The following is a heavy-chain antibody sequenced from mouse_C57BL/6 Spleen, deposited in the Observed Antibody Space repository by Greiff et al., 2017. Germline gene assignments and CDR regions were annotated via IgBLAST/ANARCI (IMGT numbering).Heavy chain of an antibody. Sequence: VQLQQPGAELVKPGASVKLSCKASGYTFTSYWMHWVKQRPGQGLEWIGMIHPNSGSTNYNEKFKSKATLTVDKSSSTAYMQLSSLTSEDSAVYYCAREKITTVVEYFDYWGQGTTLTVSS. CDR1: GYTFTSYW. CDR3: AREKITTVVEYFDY. CDR2: IHPNSGST. V-gene: IGHV1-64*01. D-gene: IGHD1-1*01. J-gene: IGHJ2*01.